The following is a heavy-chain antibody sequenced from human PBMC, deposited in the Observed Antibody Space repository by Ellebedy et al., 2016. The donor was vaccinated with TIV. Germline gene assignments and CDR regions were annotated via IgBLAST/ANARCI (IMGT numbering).Heavy chain of an antibody. CDR2: ISAYNGNT. Sequence: AASVKVSCKASGYTFTSSGISWVRQAPGQGLEWMGWISAYNGNTNYAQKLQGRVTMTTDTSTSTAYMELRSLRSDDTAVYYCARDGCCSGGSCYPCYDYYYYGMDVWGQGTTVTVSS. CDR1: GYTFTSSG. D-gene: IGHD2-15*01. V-gene: IGHV1-18*01. CDR3: ARDGCCSGGSCYPCYDYYYYGMDV. J-gene: IGHJ6*02.